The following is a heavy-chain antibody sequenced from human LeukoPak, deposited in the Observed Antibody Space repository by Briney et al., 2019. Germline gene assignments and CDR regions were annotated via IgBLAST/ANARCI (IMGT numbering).Heavy chain of an antibody. D-gene: IGHD5-12*01. J-gene: IGHJ4*02. CDR2: ISYDGYNK. Sequence: PGRSLRLSCAASGFTFSVYAMHWVRQAPGKGLEWVAVISYDGYNKYYADSVKGRFTISRDNSKNTLYLQMNSLRPEDTAVYYCARGPSGYHNTGGQGTLVTVSS. CDR3: ARGPSGYHNT. V-gene: IGHV3-30*04. CDR1: GFTFSVYA.